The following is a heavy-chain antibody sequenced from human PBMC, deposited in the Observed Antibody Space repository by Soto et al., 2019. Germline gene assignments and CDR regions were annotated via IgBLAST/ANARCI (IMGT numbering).Heavy chain of an antibody. D-gene: IGHD3-22*01. CDR3: ARVVVVIPLGYSYAMDV. V-gene: IGHV3-21*01. J-gene: IGHJ6*02. CDR2: IYSTSTYI. Sequence: PGGSLRLSCAASGFTFSTYTMNWVRQAPGKGLECVSSIYSTSTYIYYTDSVKGRFSISRDNARNSLYLQMNSLRAEDTAVYYCARVVVVIPLGYSYAMDVWGQGTMVSVSS. CDR1: GFTFSTYT.